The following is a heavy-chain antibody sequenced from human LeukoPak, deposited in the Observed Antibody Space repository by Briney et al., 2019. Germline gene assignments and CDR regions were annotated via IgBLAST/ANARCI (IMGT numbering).Heavy chain of an antibody. CDR3: AREVYGLDY. Sequence: PGGSLRLSCAASGFTFSSYAMHWVRQAPGKGLEWVAVISYDGSNKYYADSVKGRFTISRDNSKNTLYLQMNSLRAEDTAVYYCAREVYGLDYWGQGTLVTVSS. CDR2: ISYDGSNK. CDR1: GFTFSSYA. V-gene: IGHV3-30-3*01. J-gene: IGHJ4*02. D-gene: IGHD6-6*01.